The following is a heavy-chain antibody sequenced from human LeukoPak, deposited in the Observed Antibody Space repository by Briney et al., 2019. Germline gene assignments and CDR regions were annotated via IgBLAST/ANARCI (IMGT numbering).Heavy chain of an antibody. V-gene: IGHV1-46*01. CDR2: INPSGSST. CDR1: GYTFTIYY. Sequence: GASVKVSCKASGYTFTIYYIHWVRQAPGQGLEWMGMINPSGSSTSHAQKFQGRVTMTRDTSTSTVYMELSSLRSEDTAVYYCARGRLLLDYWGQGTLVTVSS. D-gene: IGHD2-15*01. CDR3: ARGRLLLDY. J-gene: IGHJ4*02.